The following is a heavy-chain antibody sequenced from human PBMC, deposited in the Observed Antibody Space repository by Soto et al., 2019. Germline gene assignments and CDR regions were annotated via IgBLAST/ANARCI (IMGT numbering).Heavy chain of an antibody. D-gene: IGHD3-16*01. CDR3: ARDGGDYYYGSYYSSYGMDV. CDR2: IWYDGSNK. Sequence: GGSLRLSCAASGFTFSSYGMHWVRQAPGKGLEWVAVIWYDGSNKYYADSVKGRFTISRDNSKNTLYLQMNSLRAEDTAVYYCARDGGDYYYGSYYSSYGMDVWGQGTTVTVAS. J-gene: IGHJ6*02. CDR1: GFTFSSYG. V-gene: IGHV3-33*01.